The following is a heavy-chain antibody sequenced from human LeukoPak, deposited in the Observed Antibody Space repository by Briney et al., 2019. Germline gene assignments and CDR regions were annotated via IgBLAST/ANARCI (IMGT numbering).Heavy chain of an antibody. J-gene: IGHJ6*03. D-gene: IGHD5-12*01. CDR3: ARDVIVATIRDPYYYYYYYMDV. CDR2: IIPIFGTA. CDR1: GGTFSSYA. V-gene: IGHV1-69*05. Sequence: ASVKVSCKASGGTFSSYAISWVRQAPGQGLEWMGRIIPIFGTANYAQKLQGRVTITTDESTSTAYMELSSLRSEDTAVYYCARDVIVATIRDPYYYYYYYMDVWGKGTTVTVSS.